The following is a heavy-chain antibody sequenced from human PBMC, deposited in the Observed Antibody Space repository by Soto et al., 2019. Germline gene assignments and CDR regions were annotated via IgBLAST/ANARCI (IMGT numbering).Heavy chain of an antibody. Sequence: QVQLVQSGAEVKKPGSSVKVSCKASGGTFSSYAISWVRQDPGQGLEWMGGIIPIFGTANYAQKFHGRVTITADESTSTAYMELSSLRSEDTAVYYCARLRGYYYDSSGYYPPTDAFDIWGQGTMVTVSS. CDR3: ARLRGYYYDSSGYYPPTDAFDI. CDR2: IIPIFGTA. J-gene: IGHJ3*02. V-gene: IGHV1-69*01. D-gene: IGHD3-22*01. CDR1: GGTFSSYA.